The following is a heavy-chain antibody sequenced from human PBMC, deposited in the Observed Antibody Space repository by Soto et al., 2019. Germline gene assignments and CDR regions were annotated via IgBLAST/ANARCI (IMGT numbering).Heavy chain of an antibody. CDR3: ARVWVVPAAPYYYGMDV. CDR2: INHSGST. D-gene: IGHD2-2*01. CDR1: GGSFSGYY. V-gene: IGHV4-34*01. J-gene: IGHJ6*02. Sequence: SETLSLTCAVYGGSFSGYYWSWIRQPPGKGLEWIGEINHSGSTNYNPSLKSRVTISVDTSKNQFSLKLSSVTAADTAVYYCARVWVVPAAPYYYGMDVWGQGTTVTVSS.